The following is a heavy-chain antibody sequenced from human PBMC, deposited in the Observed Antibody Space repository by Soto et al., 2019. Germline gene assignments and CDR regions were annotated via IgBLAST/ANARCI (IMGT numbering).Heavy chain of an antibody. D-gene: IGHD2-2*01. Sequence: QVQLVQSGAEVKKPGSSVKVSCKASGGTFSSYAISWVRQATGQGLEWMEGIIPIFVTANYAHKFQGRVTINADESKGTAYEGLSSQRSENSAFYYCACDAAADLFNYLYCGMVVCGQGTTVSVS. CDR1: GGTFSSYA. CDR2: IIPIFVTA. J-gene: IGHJ6*02. V-gene: IGHV1-69*12. CDR3: ACDAAADLFNYLYCGMVV.